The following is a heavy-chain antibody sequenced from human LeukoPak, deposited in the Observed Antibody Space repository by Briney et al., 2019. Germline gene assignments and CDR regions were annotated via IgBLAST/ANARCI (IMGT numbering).Heavy chain of an antibody. CDR3: PRGGVNGFDP. CDR2: ISSSGGTI. Sequence: GGSLRLSCAASGFTFSSYEMNWVRQAPGKGLEWLSYISSSGGTIYYADSVKGRFTISRDNAKNSLYLQMSSLRAEDTAVYYCPRGGVNGFDPWGQGTLVTVSS. V-gene: IGHV3-48*03. D-gene: IGHD5-12*01. CDR1: GFTFSSYE. J-gene: IGHJ5*02.